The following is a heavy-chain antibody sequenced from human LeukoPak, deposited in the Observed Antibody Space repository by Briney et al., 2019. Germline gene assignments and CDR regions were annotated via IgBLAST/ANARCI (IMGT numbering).Heavy chain of an antibody. Sequence: GASVNVSCTASGYTFTSYGISWVRQAPGQGLEWMGWISANNGNTNYAQKLQGRVTMTTDTSTSTAYMELRSLRSDDTAVYYCAREYYYGSGSYSRLDYYYYGMDVWGQGTTVTVSS. CDR1: GYTFTSYG. CDR3: AREYYYGSGSYSRLDYYYYGMDV. CDR2: ISANNGNT. D-gene: IGHD3-10*01. J-gene: IGHJ6*02. V-gene: IGHV1-18*01.